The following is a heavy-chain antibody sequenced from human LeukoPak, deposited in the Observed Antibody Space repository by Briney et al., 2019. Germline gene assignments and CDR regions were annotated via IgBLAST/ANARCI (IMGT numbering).Heavy chain of an antibody. CDR1: GGSISSGSYY. D-gene: IGHD5-12*01. Sequence: SETLSLTCTVSGGSISSGSYYWSWIRQPAGKGLEWIGRIYTSGSTNYNPSLKSRVTISVDTSKNQFSLKLSSVTAADTAVYYCARISGYASGGVDYWGQGTLVTVSS. V-gene: IGHV4-61*02. CDR3: ARISGYASGGVDY. CDR2: IYTSGST. J-gene: IGHJ4*02.